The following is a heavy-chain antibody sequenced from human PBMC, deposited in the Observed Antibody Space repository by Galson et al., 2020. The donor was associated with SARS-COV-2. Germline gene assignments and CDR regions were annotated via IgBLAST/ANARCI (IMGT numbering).Heavy chain of an antibody. D-gene: IGHD3-16*01. Sequence: GGSLRLSCAASGFTFSSYAMSWVRQAPGKGLEWVSAISGSGGSTYYADSVKGRFTISRDNSKNTLYLQMNSLRAEDTAVYYCARDFYDHGTGLNHDYWGQGTLVTVSS. CDR1: GFTFSSYA. J-gene: IGHJ4*02. CDR3: ARDFYDHGTGLNHDY. V-gene: IGHV3-23*01. CDR2: ISGSGGST.